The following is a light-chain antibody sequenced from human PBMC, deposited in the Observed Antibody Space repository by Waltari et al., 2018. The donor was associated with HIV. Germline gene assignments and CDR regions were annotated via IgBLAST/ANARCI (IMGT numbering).Light chain of an antibody. Sequence: QSVLTQPPSASGTPGQRVAISCSGSSSNIGSNYVYWYQQLPGTAPKVLIYRSNQRPSGVPDRFSGSKSGTSASLAISALRCEDEADYYCVTWDDSLSGPVFGGGTKLTVL. CDR1: SSNIGSNY. V-gene: IGLV1-47*01. CDR2: RSN. CDR3: VTWDDSLSGPV. J-gene: IGLJ3*02.